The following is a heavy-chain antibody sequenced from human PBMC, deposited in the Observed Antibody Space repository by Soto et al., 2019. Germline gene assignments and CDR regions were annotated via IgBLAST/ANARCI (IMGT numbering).Heavy chain of an antibody. D-gene: IGHD3-22*01. Sequence: GGSLRLSCAASGFTFSSYAMHWVRQAPGKGLEWVAVISYDGSNKYYADSVKGRFTISRDNSKNTLYLQMNSLRAEDTAVYYCARDDSSGYSLDYWGQGTLVTVSS. CDR2: ISYDGSNK. J-gene: IGHJ4*02. CDR1: GFTFSSYA. CDR3: ARDDSSGYSLDY. V-gene: IGHV3-30-3*01.